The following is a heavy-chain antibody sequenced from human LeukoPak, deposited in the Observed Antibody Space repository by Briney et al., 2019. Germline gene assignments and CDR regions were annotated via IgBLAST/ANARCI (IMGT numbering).Heavy chain of an antibody. V-gene: IGHV3-30*02. J-gene: IGHJ4*02. CDR2: IRYDGSNK. CDR1: GFTFSSYG. D-gene: IGHD2-8*01. Sequence: PGGSLRLSCAASGFTFSSYGMHWVRQAPGKGLEWVAFIRYDGSNKYYADSVKGRFTISRDNSKNTLYLQMNSLRAEDTAVYYCAKDATLGYCTNGVCSRGRYFDYWGQGTLVTVSS. CDR3: AKDATLGYCTNGVCSRGRYFDY.